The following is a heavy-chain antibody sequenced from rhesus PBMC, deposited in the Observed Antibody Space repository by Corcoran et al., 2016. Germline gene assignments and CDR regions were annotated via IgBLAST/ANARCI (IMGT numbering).Heavy chain of an antibody. CDR3: ARGNTYFDY. J-gene: IGHJ4*01. D-gene: IGHD1-38*01. Sequence: QVQLQASGPGLVKPSETLSLTCAVSGYSLSSTYWSWLRQPPGKGLEWIGYIFGSSGSTYYNPSLKSRVTISTDTSKNQFSLKLSSVTAADTAVYYCARGNTYFDYWGQGVLVTVSS. V-gene: IGHV4-165*01. CDR2: IFGSSGST. CDR1: GYSLSSTY.